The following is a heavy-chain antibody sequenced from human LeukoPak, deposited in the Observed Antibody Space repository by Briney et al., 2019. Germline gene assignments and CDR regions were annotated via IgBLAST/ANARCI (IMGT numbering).Heavy chain of an antibody. V-gene: IGHV4-39*07. CDR1: GGSISSSSYY. Sequence: PSETLSLTCTVSGGSISSSSYYWGWIRQPPGKGLEWIGSIYYSGSTYYNPSLKSRVTISVDTSKNQFSLKLSSVTAADTAVYYCARDPGQWEPTYYFDYWGQGTLVTVSS. J-gene: IGHJ4*02. D-gene: IGHD1-26*01. CDR2: IYYSGST. CDR3: ARDPGQWEPTYYFDY.